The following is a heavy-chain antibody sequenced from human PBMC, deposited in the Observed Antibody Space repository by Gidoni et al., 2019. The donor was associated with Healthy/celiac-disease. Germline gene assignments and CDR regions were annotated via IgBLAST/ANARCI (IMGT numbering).Heavy chain of an antibody. CDR2: ISSSSSYI. CDR1: GFPFSSYS. Sequence: EVQLVESGGGLVKPGGSLRLSCADSGFPFSSYSMNWVRQAPGKGLEWVSSISSSSSYIYYADSVKCRFTISRDNAKNSLYLQMNSLSAEDTAVYYCARDSVWGTPFDYWGQGTLVTVSS. CDR3: ARDSVWGTPFDY. V-gene: IGHV3-21*01. J-gene: IGHJ4*02. D-gene: IGHD3-16*01.